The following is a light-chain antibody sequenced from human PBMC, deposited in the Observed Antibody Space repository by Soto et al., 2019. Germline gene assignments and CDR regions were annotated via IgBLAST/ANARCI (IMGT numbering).Light chain of an antibody. V-gene: IGLV1-44*01. CDR1: SFNIGSNT. CDR3: ATWDESLRAWV. J-gene: IGLJ3*02. CDR2: RNS. Sequence: QSVLTQPPSASGTPGQRVTISCSGSSFNIGSNTVNWYQQLPGTAPKLLIYRNSRRPSGVPDRFSGSRSGTSGSLAISGLRSQDEGDYYCATWDESLRAWVFGGGTKLTVL.